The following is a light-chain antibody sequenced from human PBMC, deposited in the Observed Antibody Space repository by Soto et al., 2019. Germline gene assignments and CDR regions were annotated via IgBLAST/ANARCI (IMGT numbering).Light chain of an antibody. CDR1: SSNIGAHYD. J-gene: IGLJ1*01. CDR3: QSYDNSLSLYL. Sequence: QSVLTQPPSVSGAPGQRVTISCTGSSSNIGAHYDVHWYQQLPGTAPKLLIYGNSNRPSGVPDRFSGSKSGTSASLAITGLQAEDAADYYCQSYDNSLSLYLFGNGTKVTVX. CDR2: GNS. V-gene: IGLV1-40*01.